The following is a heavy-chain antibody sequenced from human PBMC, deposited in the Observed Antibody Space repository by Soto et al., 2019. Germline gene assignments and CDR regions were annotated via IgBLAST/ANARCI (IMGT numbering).Heavy chain of an antibody. CDR2: ISPHKGDT. J-gene: IGHJ4*02. CDR3: ARDLDPSGSYYTNY. D-gene: IGHD3-10*01. Sequence: QVQLVQSGAEVKKPGASVTVSCKTSGYTFSTIGITWVRQAPGQGLEWMGWISPHKGDTYYAQRLQGRVTMTTDTSTSTAYMELRGLRSDDTAVYFCARDLDPSGSYYTNYWGQGTIVTVSS. V-gene: IGHV1-18*01. CDR1: GYTFSTIG.